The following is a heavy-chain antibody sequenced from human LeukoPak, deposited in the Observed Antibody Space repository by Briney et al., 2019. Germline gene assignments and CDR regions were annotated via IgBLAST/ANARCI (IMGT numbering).Heavy chain of an antibody. CDR2: ISGYNGNT. CDR3: ARVRDYYYDTTTYYYFDY. J-gene: IGHJ4*02. CDR1: GYTFTSYG. Sequence: ASVKVSCKASGYTFTSYGIIWVRQAPGQGLEWMGWISGYNGNTNYAQKLQGRVTMTTDTSTSTAYMELRSLRSDDTAVFYCARVRDYYYDTTTYYYFDYWGQGTLVTVSS. V-gene: IGHV1-18*01. D-gene: IGHD3-22*01.